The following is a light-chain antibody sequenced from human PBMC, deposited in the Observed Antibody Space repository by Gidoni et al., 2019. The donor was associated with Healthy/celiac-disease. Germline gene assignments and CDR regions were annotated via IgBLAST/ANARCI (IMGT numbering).Light chain of an antibody. Sequence: EIVLTQSPATLSLSLGERATLSCRASQSVSSYLAWYQQKPGQAPRLLIYDASNRATGIPARFSGSGSGTDFTLTISSLEPEDFAVYYCQQRSNWPRLFTFGPGTKVDIK. V-gene: IGKV3-11*01. CDR2: DAS. CDR3: QQRSNWPRLFT. CDR1: QSVSSY. J-gene: IGKJ3*01.